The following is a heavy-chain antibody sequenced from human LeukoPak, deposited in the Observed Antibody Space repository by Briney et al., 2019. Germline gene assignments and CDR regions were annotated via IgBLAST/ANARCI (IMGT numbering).Heavy chain of an antibody. Sequence: ASVEVSCKAPGYTFTKYGITWVRQAPGQGLEWMGWISTYNGNTNYAQKLQGRVTMTTDTSTSTAYMELRSLISDDAAVYYCARGDDYGDYWGLYWGQGTLVTVSS. CDR1: GYTFTKYG. CDR2: ISTYNGNT. J-gene: IGHJ4*02. V-gene: IGHV1-18*01. CDR3: ARGDDYGDYWGLY. D-gene: IGHD4-17*01.